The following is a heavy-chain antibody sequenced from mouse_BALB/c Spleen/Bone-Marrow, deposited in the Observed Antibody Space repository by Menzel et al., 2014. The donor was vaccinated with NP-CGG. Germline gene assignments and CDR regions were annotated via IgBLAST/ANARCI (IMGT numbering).Heavy chain of an antibody. CDR1: GFNIKDYY. CDR3: NADPIT. CDR2: IDPENGDT. V-gene: IGHV14-4*02. J-gene: IGHJ2*01. Sequence: EVKLQESGAELVRSGASVKLSCSASGFNIKDYYMNWVKQRPEQGLEWIGWIDPENGDTEYAPKFQGKATMTADTSSNTAYLQLSSLTSEDTGVYFCNADPITWGQGTPLTVSS.